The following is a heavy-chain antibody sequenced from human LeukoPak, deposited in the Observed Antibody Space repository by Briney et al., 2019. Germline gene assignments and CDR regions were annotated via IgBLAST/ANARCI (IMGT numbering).Heavy chain of an antibody. D-gene: IGHD3-9*01. CDR2: IIPILGTA. J-gene: IGHJ6*03. Sequence: ASVKVSCKASRGTFSSYAISWVRQAPGQGLEWMGGIIPILGTANYAQKFQGRVTITADKSTSTAYMELSSLRSEDTAVYYCATHDDILTGPAYYYYYYYMDVWGKGTTVTVSS. V-gene: IGHV1-69*10. CDR1: RGTFSSYA. CDR3: ATHDDILTGPAYYYYYYYMDV.